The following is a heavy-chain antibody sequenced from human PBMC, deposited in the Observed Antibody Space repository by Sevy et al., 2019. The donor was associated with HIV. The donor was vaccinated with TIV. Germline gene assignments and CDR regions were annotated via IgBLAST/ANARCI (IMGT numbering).Heavy chain of an antibody. J-gene: IGHJ5*02. CDR2: ISAYNGNT. CDR1: GYTFTIYG. V-gene: IGHV1-18*01. CDR3: ARDNGGNSLIFNWYDP. D-gene: IGHD2-21*02. Sequence: ASVKVSCKASGYTFTIYGISWVRQAPGQGLEWMGWISAYNGNTNYAQKLQGRVTMTTDTSTSTAYMELWSLRSDDTAVYYCARDNGGNSLIFNWYDPWGQGTLVTVSS.